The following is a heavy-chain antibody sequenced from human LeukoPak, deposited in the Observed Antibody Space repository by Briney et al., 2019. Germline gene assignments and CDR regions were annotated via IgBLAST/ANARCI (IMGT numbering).Heavy chain of an antibody. Sequence: GASVKVSCKVSGYTLTELSMHWVRQAPGKGLEWMGGFDPEDGETIYAQKFQGRVTMTEDTSTDTAYMELSSLRSEDTAVYYCANDYGGNSGRWFDPWGQGTLVTVSS. V-gene: IGHV1-24*01. CDR3: ANDYGGNSGRWFDP. J-gene: IGHJ5*02. D-gene: IGHD4-23*01. CDR2: FDPEDGET. CDR1: GYTLTELS.